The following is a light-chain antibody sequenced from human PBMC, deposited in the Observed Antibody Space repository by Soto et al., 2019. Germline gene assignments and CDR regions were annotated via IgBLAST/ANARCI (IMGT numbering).Light chain of an antibody. V-gene: IGLV1-40*01. Sequence: QSVLTQPPSVSGPPGQRVTISGTGTSPNIGAGYDVHWYQQLPGTAPKLLIYGNSNRPSGVPDRFSGSKSGTSASLAITGLQAEDEADYYCQSYDSSLSGVVFGGGTKVTVL. CDR2: GNS. J-gene: IGLJ2*01. CDR3: QSYDSSLSGVV. CDR1: SPNIGAGYD.